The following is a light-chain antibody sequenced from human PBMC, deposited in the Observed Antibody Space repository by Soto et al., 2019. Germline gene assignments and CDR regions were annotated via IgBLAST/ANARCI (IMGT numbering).Light chain of an antibody. Sequence: CVLTQPASGYGSPGRWSSISCTRTSSDVGSYNLVSWYQQHPGKAPKLMIYEVSKRPSGVSNRFSGSKSGNTASLTISGLQAEDEADYYCCSYAGSSTPLIFGTGTKVTVL. J-gene: IGLJ1*01. CDR3: CSYAGSSTPLI. CDR1: SSDVGSYNL. V-gene: IGLV2-23*02. CDR2: EVS.